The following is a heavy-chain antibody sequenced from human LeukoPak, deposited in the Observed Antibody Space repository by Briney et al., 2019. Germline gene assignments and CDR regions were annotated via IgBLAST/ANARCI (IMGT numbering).Heavy chain of an antibody. V-gene: IGHV3-23*01. CDR3: TKDGDYSILRWLVP. CDR2: ISGSGGST. D-gene: IGHD4-11*01. J-gene: IGHJ5*02. CDR1: GFTFSSYA. Sequence: GGSLRLSCTASGFTFSSYAMSWVRQAPGKGLEWVSAISGSGGSTYYADSVKGRFTISRDNSKNTLYLQMNSLRAEDTAVYYCTKDGDYSILRWLVPWGQGTLVTVSS.